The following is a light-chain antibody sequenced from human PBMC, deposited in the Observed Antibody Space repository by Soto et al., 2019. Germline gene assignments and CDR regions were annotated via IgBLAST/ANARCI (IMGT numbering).Light chain of an antibody. Sequence: IQMTQSPSSLCASVGDRVTISFRASQTVSKFVNWYQQKPGKVPALLIYSTSTLYSGVPSRFSGSGSGTEFTLTINGLQPEDFATYYCQQTYTLPRTFAQGTKVDIK. J-gene: IGKJ1*01. CDR3: QQTYTLPRT. CDR2: STS. V-gene: IGKV1-39*01. CDR1: QTVSKF.